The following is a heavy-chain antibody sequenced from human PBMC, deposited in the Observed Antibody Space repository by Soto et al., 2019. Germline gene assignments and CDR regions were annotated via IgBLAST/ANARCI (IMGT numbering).Heavy chain of an antibody. V-gene: IGHV1-8*01. CDR1: GYTFTSYD. Sequence: ASVKVSCKASGYTFTSYDINWVRQATGQGLEWMGWMNPNSGNTGYAQKFQGRVTMTRNTSISTAYMELSSLRSEDTAVYYCARVDYCSGGSCYGDDAFDIWGQGTMVTVSS. CDR2: MNPNSGNT. J-gene: IGHJ3*02. D-gene: IGHD2-15*01. CDR3: ARVDYCSGGSCYGDDAFDI.